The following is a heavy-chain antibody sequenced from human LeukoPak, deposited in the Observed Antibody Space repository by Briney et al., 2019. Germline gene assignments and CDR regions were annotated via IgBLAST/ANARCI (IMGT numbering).Heavy chain of an antibody. J-gene: IGHJ4*02. D-gene: IGHD2-2*01. Sequence: SETLSLTCAVFGGSFSGYYWSWIRQPPGKGLEWIGEINHSGSTNYNPSLKSRVTISIDTSKNQFSLKLSSVTAADSAVYYCARQGPASFDYWGQGTLVTVSS. V-gene: IGHV4-34*01. CDR2: INHSGST. CDR3: ARQGPASFDY. CDR1: GGSFSGYY.